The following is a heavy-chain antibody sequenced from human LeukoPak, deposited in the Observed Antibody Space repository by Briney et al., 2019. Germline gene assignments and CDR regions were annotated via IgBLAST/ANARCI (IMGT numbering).Heavy chain of an antibody. Sequence: KSSETLSLTCTVSGGSISSSSYYWGWVRQPPGKGLEWIVSIYYSGSTYYNPSLTSRVTLSVYTSKNQFSPKLSSVTAADTAVHYCGGITTIVVATPDAFDIWGQGTMVTVSS. J-gene: IGHJ3*02. V-gene: IGHV4-39*01. CDR1: GGSISSSSYY. CDR2: IYYSGST. CDR3: GGITTIVVATPDAFDI. D-gene: IGHD3-22*01.